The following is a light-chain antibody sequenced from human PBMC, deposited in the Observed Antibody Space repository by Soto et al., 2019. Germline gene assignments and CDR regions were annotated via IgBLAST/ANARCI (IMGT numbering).Light chain of an antibody. J-gene: IGKJ1*01. CDR1: QSVSSY. V-gene: IGKV3-11*01. Sequence: EIVLTQSPATLSLSPGERATLSCSASQSVSSYLAWYQQKPGQAPRPLIYDASNRATGIPARFSGSGSGTDFTLTISSLEPEDFAVYYCQQRSNWPSTWTFGQGTKVDIK. CDR2: DAS. CDR3: QQRSNWPSTWT.